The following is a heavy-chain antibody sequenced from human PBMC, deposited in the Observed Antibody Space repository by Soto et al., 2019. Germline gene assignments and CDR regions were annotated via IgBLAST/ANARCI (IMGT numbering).Heavy chain of an antibody. CDR2: IRSKAYGGTT. CDR1: GFTFGDYA. V-gene: IGHV3-49*04. D-gene: IGHD2-21*02. J-gene: IGHJ6*02. Sequence: PVGSLRLSCTASGFTFGDYAMSWVRQAPGKGLEWVGFIRSKAYGGTTEYAASVKGRFTISRDDSKSIAYLQMNSLKTEDTAVYYCTSQIVVVTAANYGMDVWGQGTTVTVSS. CDR3: TSQIVVVTAANYGMDV.